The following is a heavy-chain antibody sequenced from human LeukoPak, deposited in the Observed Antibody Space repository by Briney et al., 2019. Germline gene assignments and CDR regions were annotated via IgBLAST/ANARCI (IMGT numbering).Heavy chain of an antibody. Sequence: GGSLRLSCAASRLTLSGYSMHWVRQAPGKGLEWVSSISSSSSHIYYEDSVKGRFTISRDNAKNSLYLQMNSLRAEDTAVYYCARGPSGSAFYYYYYYMDVWGKGTTVTASS. CDR1: RLTLSGYS. CDR3: ARGPSGSAFYYYYYYMDV. V-gene: IGHV3-21*01. CDR2: ISSSSSHI. J-gene: IGHJ6*03. D-gene: IGHD3-10*01.